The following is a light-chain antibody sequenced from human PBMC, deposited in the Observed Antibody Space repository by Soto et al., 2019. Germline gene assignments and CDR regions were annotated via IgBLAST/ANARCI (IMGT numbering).Light chain of an antibody. CDR3: QHYYSYPRT. J-gene: IGKJ1*01. CDR2: AAS. Sequence: AIRMTQSPSSLSASTGDRVTITFRASQGISSYLAWYQQKPGKAPKLLIYAASTLQSGVPSRFSVSGSGTYLTLTISCLQSEDFATSNCQHYYSYPRTFGQGTKVEIK. CDR1: QGISSY. V-gene: IGKV1-8*01.